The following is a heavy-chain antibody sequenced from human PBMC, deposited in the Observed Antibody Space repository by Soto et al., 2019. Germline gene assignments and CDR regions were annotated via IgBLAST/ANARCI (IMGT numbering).Heavy chain of an antibody. CDR2: INVDGSTT. V-gene: IGHV3-74*01. CDR3: ARAGYSSGWYECLDS. D-gene: IGHD6-19*01. J-gene: IGHJ5*01. CDR1: GFTFSSSW. Sequence: EVHLVESGGGLVQPGGSLRLSCAASGFTFSSSWMHWVRQVPGKGLLWLSRINVDGSTTTYADYLKGRFTISRDNAKNTMYLQMNNLRAEDTAVYYCARAGYSSGWYECLDSWGQGTLVSVSS.